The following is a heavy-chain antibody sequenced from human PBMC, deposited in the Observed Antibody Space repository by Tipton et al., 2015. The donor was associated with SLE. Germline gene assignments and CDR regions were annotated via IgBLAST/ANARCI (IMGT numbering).Heavy chain of an antibody. CDR2: IYYSGST. D-gene: IGHD3-10*01. V-gene: IGHV4-59*01. CDR1: GGSFSGYY. CDR3: ARDRSQYYYGSGSL. Sequence: TLSLTCAVYGGSFSGYYWSWIRQPPGKGLEWIGYIYYSGSTNYNPSLKSRVTISVDTSKNQFSLKLSSVTAADTAVYYCARDRSQYYYGSGSLWGQGTLVTVSS. J-gene: IGHJ4*02.